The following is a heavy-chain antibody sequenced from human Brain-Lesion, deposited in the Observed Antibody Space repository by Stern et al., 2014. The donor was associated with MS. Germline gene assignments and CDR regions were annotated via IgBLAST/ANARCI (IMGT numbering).Heavy chain of an antibody. CDR3: ARGRVVPGFQYYATDV. J-gene: IGHJ6*02. V-gene: IGHV4-61*02. CDR1: GGSISSGGYY. CDR2: IFNSGSP. D-gene: IGHD2-2*01. Sequence: QVQLVQSGPGLVKPSQTLSLSCTVSGGSISSGGYYWSWIRQPAGKGLEWIGRIFNSGSPRYNPSLKSRVTISIDTSKNQFSLRLNPMTAADTAVYYCARGRVVPGFQYYATDVWGQGTTVIVSS.